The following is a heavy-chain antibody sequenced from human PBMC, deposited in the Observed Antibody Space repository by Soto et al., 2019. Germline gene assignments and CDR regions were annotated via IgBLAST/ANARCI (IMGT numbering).Heavy chain of an antibody. J-gene: IGHJ4*02. CDR3: ANRLGYCSSTSCYTQDY. V-gene: IGHV3-30*18. CDR1: GFTFSSYG. CDR2: ISYDGSNK. Sequence: PGGSLRLSCAASGFTFSSYGMHWVRQAPGKGLEWVAVISYDGSNKYYADSVKGRFTISRDNSKNTLYLQMNSLRAEDTAVYYCANRLGYCSSTSCYTQDYWGQGTPVTVSS. D-gene: IGHD2-2*02.